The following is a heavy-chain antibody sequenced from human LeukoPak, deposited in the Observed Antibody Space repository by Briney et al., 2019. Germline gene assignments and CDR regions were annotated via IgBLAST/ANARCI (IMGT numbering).Heavy chain of an antibody. CDR1: GYTFTGYY. J-gene: IGHJ4*02. CDR2: INPNSGGT. D-gene: IGHD3-10*01. CDR3: ARDSGERGSGSYLNAY. V-gene: IGHV1-2*02. Sequence: ASVKVSCKASGYTFTGYYMHWVRQAPGQGLEWMGWINPNSGGTNYAQKFQGRVTMTRDKSISTAYMELSRLRSDDTAVYYCARDSGERGSGSYLNAYWGQGTLVTVSS.